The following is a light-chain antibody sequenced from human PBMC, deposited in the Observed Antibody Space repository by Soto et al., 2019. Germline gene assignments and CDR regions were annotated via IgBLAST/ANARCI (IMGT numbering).Light chain of an antibody. J-gene: IGKJ1*01. CDR2: GAS. CDR3: QQYGSSPTWT. V-gene: IGKV3-20*01. Sequence: ESVLTPSPGTLSLSPVERATLSCRASQSVSSNYLAWYQQKPGQAPRLLIYGASTRASGIPDRFSGSGSGTDFTPTISRLEPEDSAVYYCQQYGSSPTWTFGQGTKVDIK. CDR1: QSVSSNY.